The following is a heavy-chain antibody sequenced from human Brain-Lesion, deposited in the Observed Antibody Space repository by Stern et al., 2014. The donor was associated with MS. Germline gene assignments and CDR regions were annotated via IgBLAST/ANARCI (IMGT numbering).Heavy chain of an antibody. CDR1: GGSISSSTHY. J-gene: IGHJ4*02. V-gene: IGHV4-39*01. CDR2: IYYSGFT. Sequence: QVQLQESGPGLVKPSETLSLTCTVSGGSISSSTHYWAWIRQPPGKGLEWIGNIYYSGFTYYNPSLKSRVTISVDMSKTQFSLKLSSVTAADTAIYYCARHDSVPRPSQLYSARDRGPGYFDYWGQGTLVTVSS. CDR3: ARHDSVPRPSQLYSARDRGPGYFDY. D-gene: IGHD1-26*01.